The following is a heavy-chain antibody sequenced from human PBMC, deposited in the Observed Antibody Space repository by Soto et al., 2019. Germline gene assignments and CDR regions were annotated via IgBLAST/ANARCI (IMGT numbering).Heavy chain of an antibody. Sequence: PVESLKISCKGSGYSFTSYWIGWVRQMPGKGLEWMGIIYPGDSDTRYSPSFQGQVTISADKSISTAYLQWSSLKASDTAMYYCARLDCSGGSCYRAFDYWGQGTLVTVSS. V-gene: IGHV5-51*01. J-gene: IGHJ4*02. D-gene: IGHD2-15*01. CDR1: GYSFTSYW. CDR3: ARLDCSGGSCYRAFDY. CDR2: IYPGDSDT.